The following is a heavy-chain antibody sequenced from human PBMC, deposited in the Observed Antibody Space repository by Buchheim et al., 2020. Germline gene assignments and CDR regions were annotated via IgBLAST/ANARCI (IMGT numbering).Heavy chain of an antibody. CDR3: ARATREIWWFDP. J-gene: IGHJ5*02. CDR1: GFTFSSYW. D-gene: IGHD1-26*01. CDR2: IKQDGSEK. Sequence: EVQLVESGGGLVQPGGSLRLSCAASGFTFSSYWTSWVRQAPGKGLEWVANIKQDGSEKYYVDSVKGRFTISRDNAKNSLYLQMNSLRAEDTAVYYCARATREIWWFDPWGQGTL. V-gene: IGHV3-7*01.